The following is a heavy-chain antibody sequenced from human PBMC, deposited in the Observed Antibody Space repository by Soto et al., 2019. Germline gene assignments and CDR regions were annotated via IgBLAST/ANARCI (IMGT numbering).Heavy chain of an antibody. V-gene: IGHV3-30*18. D-gene: IGHD1-1*01. J-gene: IGHJ4*02. Sequence: PGGSLRLSCAASGFTFSNYGVHWVRQAPGKGLEWVSVISYDGSHKYYADSVKGRFTSSRDDSTSIAYLQMNNLKTEDTAVYYCTKNDDHGPDWGQGTLVTVSS. CDR1: GFTFSNYG. CDR3: TKNDDHGPD. CDR2: ISYDGSHK.